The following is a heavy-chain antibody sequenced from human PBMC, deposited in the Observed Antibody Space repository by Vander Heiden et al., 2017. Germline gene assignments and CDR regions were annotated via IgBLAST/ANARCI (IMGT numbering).Heavy chain of an antibody. CDR2: ISYDGSSK. Sequence: VQLVDSGGGVVQPGRPLRLPCAASGFAFSVYAMHWIRQAPGKGPEWVSSISYDGSSKYYADSVKGRFTISRDNSNNTVYLQMNSLRGEDTSVYYCSRGADGSSSGREFDHWGQGTLVTVSS. CDR3: SRGADGSSSGREFDH. CDR1: GFAFSVYA. V-gene: IGHV3-30-3*01. J-gene: IGHJ4*02. D-gene: IGHD6-6*01.